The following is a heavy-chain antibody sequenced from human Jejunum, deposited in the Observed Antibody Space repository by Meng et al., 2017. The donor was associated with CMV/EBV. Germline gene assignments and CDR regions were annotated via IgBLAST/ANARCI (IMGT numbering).Heavy chain of an antibody. CDR3: ADPPSDF. V-gene: IGHV3-7*01. Sequence: SLSFSVVASGLTFGNYWMSWVRQAPGKGLEYVALINQDGIDKSYVDSVKGRFSISRDNAKNTLYLQMNNLRGEDTALYYCADPPSDFWGQGTLVTVSS. J-gene: IGHJ4*02. CDR2: INQDGIDK. CDR1: GLTFGNYW.